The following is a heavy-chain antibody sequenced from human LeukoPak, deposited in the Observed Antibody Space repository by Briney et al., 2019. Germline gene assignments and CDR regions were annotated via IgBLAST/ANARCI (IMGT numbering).Heavy chain of an antibody. D-gene: IGHD6-19*01. J-gene: IGHJ4*02. Sequence: PGGSLRLSCSASGFTNSSKNNTGVRQAPGKGLEWVSLIYSGGSKYYADSVMGRCTTSRDKSNNTLYLQMSSLRADDTAVYYCATGGGSGLALESWGRGTLVTVSS. V-gene: IGHV3-53*01. CDR2: IYSGGSK. CDR1: GFTNSSKN. CDR3: ATGGGSGLALES.